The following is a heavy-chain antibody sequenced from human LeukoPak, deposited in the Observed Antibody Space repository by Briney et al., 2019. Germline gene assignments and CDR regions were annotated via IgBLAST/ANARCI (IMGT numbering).Heavy chain of an antibody. V-gene: IGHV4-39*01. J-gene: IGHJ3*02. Sequence: PSETLSLTCTVSGGSISSSSYYWGWIRQPPGKRLEWIGSIYYSGSTYYNPSLKSRVTISVDTSKNQFSLKLSSVTAADTAVYYCARYRITMIVGDAFGIWGQGTMVTVSS. D-gene: IGHD3-22*01. CDR1: GGSISSSSYY. CDR3: ARYRITMIVGDAFGI. CDR2: IYYSGST.